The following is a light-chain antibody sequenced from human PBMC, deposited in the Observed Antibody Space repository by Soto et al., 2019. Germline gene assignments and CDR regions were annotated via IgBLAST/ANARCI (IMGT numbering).Light chain of an antibody. CDR1: SSDVGGYNY. V-gene: IGLV2-8*01. J-gene: IGLJ1*01. CDR2: EVS. CDR3: SSYAGSNNFNV. Sequence: QSALTQPPSASGSPGQSVTISCTGTSSDVGGYNYVSWYQQHPGKAPKFMIYEVSKRPSGVPDRFSGSKSGNTASLTVSGLQAEDEADYYCSSYAGSNNFNVFGTGTKVTVL.